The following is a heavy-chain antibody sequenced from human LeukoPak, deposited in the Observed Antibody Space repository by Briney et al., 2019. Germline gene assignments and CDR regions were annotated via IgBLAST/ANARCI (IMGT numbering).Heavy chain of an antibody. CDR3: ARDGGHYYDSSGYPPDAFDI. V-gene: IGHV4-38-2*02. CDR1: GYSISSGYY. Sequence: SETLSLTCTVSGYSISSGYYWGWVRQPPGKGLEWIGYIYHSGSTYYNPPLKSRVTISVDRSKNQFSLKLSSVTAADTAVYYCARDGGHYYDSSGYPPDAFDIWGQGTMVTVSS. CDR2: IYHSGST. J-gene: IGHJ3*02. D-gene: IGHD3-22*01.